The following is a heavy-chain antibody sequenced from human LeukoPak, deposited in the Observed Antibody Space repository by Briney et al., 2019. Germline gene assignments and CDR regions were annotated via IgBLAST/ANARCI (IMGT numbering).Heavy chain of an antibody. D-gene: IGHD1-14*01. V-gene: IGHV3-23*01. J-gene: IGHJ5*02. Sequence: GGSLRLSCAASEFTFSNYAMNWVRQAPGKGLEWXXXISGGGGSTYYADSVKGRFTISRDNSKNALYLQMDSLRAEDTALYYCAKGSGINHYHWIDPWGQGTLVTVSS. CDR3: AKGSGINHYHWIDP. CDR2: ISGGGGST. CDR1: EFTFSNYA.